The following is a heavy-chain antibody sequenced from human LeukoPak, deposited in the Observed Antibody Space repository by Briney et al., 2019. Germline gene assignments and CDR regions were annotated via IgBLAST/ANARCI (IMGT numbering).Heavy chain of an antibody. D-gene: IGHD3-10*01. Sequence: SETLSLTCTVSGGSISSSSYYWGWIRQPPGKGLEWIGSIYYSGSTYYNPSLKSRVTISVDTPKNQFSLKLSSVAAADTAVYYCARDLRRLLWFGDPSGNFDYWGQGTLVTVSS. CDR2: IYYSGST. CDR3: ARDLRRLLWFGDPSGNFDY. V-gene: IGHV4-39*07. CDR1: GGSISSSSYY. J-gene: IGHJ4*02.